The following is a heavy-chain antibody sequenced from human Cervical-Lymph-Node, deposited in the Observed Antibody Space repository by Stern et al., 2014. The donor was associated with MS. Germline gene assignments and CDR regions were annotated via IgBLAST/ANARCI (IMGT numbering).Heavy chain of an antibody. CDR2: IFWDGDK. CDR3: VHSLRESDCSGGDCYYFDY. Sequence: QITLRESGPTLVKPTQTLALTCAFSGVSLNTRAVGVGWIRQPPGKAPEWLALIFWDGDKRYSPFLKTRLSITKDASKSQVVLTMTDMDPVDTATYFCVHSLRESDCSGGDCYYFDYWGQGILVTVSS. D-gene: IGHD2-15*01. V-gene: IGHV2-5*02. CDR1: GVSLNTRAVG. J-gene: IGHJ4*02.